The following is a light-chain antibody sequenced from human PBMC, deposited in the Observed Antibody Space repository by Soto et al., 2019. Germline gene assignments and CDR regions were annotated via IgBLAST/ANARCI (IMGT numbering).Light chain of an antibody. CDR2: EGS. J-gene: IGLJ2*01. V-gene: IGLV2-23*01. CDR1: SSDVGSYDL. Sequence: QSALTQPASVSGSPGQSITISCTGTSSDVGSYDLVSWYQQHPGKVPNLMIYEGSRRPSGVSNRFSGSKSGNTASLTISGLQAEDEGDYYCCSFARGSTLVFGGGTKVTVL. CDR3: CSFARGSTLV.